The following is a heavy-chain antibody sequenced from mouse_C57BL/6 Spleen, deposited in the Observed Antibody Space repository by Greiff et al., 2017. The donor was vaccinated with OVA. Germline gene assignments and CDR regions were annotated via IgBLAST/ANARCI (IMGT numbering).Heavy chain of an antibody. D-gene: IGHD2-5*01. V-gene: IGHV14-4*01. CDR3: TTRYSTDYAMDY. CDR2: IDPENGDT. CDR1: GFNIKDDY. Sequence: VQLQQSGAELVRPGASVKLSCTASGFNIKDDYMHWVKQRPEQGLEWIGWIDPENGDTEYASKFQGKATITADTSSNTAYLQLSSLTSEDTAVYYCTTRYSTDYAMDYWGQGTSVTVSS. J-gene: IGHJ4*01.